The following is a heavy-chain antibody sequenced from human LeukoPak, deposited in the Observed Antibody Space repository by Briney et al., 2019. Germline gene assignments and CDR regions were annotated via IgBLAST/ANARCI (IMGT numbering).Heavy chain of an antibody. CDR1: GYTFTGYY. D-gene: IGHD3-22*01. CDR3: ARWYYYDSSGNFDP. J-gene: IGHJ5*02. CDR2: INPNSGGT. V-gene: IGHV1-2*02. Sequence: ASVKVSCKASGYTFTGYYMHWVRQAPGQGLEWMGWINPNSGGTNYAQKFQGRVTMTRDTSISTAYMELSRLRSDDTAVYYCARWYYYDSSGNFDPWGQGTLVTVSS.